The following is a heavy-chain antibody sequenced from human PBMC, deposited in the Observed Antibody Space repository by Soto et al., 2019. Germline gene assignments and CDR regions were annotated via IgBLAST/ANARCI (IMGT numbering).Heavy chain of an antibody. D-gene: IGHD3-10*01. Sequence: SETLSLTCAVSGGSISSGGYSWSWIRQPPGKGLEWIGYIYHSGSTYYNPSLKSRVIISVDRSKNQFSLKLSSVTAADTAVYYCARAPYYYGSGRPYGMDVWGQGTTVTVSS. V-gene: IGHV4-30-2*01. J-gene: IGHJ6*02. CDR2: IYHSGST. CDR1: GGSISSGGYS. CDR3: ARAPYYYGSGRPYGMDV.